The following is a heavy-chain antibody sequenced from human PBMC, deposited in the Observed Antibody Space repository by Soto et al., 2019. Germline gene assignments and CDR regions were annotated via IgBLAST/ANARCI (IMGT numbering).Heavy chain of an antibody. CDR1: GGTFSSYA. J-gene: IGHJ6*02. V-gene: IGHV1-69*01. CDR3: AGQFKQLAQNYYYYYGMDV. Sequence: VSCKASGGTFSSYAISWVRQAPGQGLEWMGGIIPIFGTANYAQKFQGRVTITADESTSTAYMELSSLRSEDTAVYYCAGQFKQLAQNYYYYYGMDVWGQGTTVTVSS. D-gene: IGHD6-13*01. CDR2: IIPIFGTA.